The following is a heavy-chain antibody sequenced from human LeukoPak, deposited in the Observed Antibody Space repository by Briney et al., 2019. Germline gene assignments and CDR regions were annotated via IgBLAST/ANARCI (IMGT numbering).Heavy chain of an antibody. Sequence: GGSLRLSCAASGFTFTDYTMNWVRQAPGKGLEWVSSISSSSSYINYADSVKGRFTISRDNAENSVYLQMNSLRAEDTAVYYCARGPPVTGESALGRQRIFYQWGQGTLVTVSS. V-gene: IGHV3-21*01. J-gene: IGHJ4*02. CDR3: ARGPPVTGESALGRQRIFYQ. CDR1: GFTFTDYT. CDR2: ISSSSSYI. D-gene: IGHD7-27*01.